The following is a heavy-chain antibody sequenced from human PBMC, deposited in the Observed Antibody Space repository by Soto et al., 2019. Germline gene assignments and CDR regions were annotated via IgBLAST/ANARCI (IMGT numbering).Heavy chain of an antibody. J-gene: IGHJ6*02. Sequence: ETLSLTCTVYGASFSGYYWSWIRQPPGKGLEWIGEINHSGSTNYNPSLKSRVTISVDTSKNQFSLKLSSVTAADTAVYYCARGPSNDSWSGYYSLGAGYYYYGMDVWGQGTTVTVYS. D-gene: IGHD3-3*01. V-gene: IGHV4-34*01. CDR3: ARGPSNDSWSGYYSLGAGYYYYGMDV. CDR2: INHSGST. CDR1: GASFSGYY.